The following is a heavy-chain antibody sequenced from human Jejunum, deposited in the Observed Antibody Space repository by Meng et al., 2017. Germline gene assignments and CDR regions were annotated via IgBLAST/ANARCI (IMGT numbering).Heavy chain of an antibody. D-gene: IGHD3-16*01. Sequence: SDTLSLTCTLSGASISSHSWSWIRQSSGKGLEWIGRIYSSGGTNYSPSSKGRVTMSGDTSKNHFFLNLTSVTAADTALYFFTRDVWEAPIYWYFNLWGRGTLVTVSS. CDR3: TRDVWEAPIYWYFNL. J-gene: IGHJ2*01. V-gene: IGHV4-4*07. CDR2: IYSSGGT. CDR1: GASISSHS.